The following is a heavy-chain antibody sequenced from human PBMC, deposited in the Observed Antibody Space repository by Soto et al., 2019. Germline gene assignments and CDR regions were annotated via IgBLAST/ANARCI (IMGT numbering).Heavy chain of an antibody. J-gene: IGHJ6*02. CDR3: AKEMGEWLFHLQYNYGMDV. V-gene: IGHV3-23*01. D-gene: IGHD3-16*01. Sequence: EVQLLESGGGLVHLGGSLRLSCVGSGVSLRNYVVSWVRQAPGKGLEWVSAISGSGGTTYYAESVKGRFTISRDNSKNTLSLQMNSLRAEDTAVYYCAKEMGEWLFHLQYNYGMDVWGQGTTVIVSS. CDR1: GVSLRNYV. CDR2: ISGSGGTT.